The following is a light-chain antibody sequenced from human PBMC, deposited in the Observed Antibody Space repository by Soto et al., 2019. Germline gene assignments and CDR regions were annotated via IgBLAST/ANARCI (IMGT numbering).Light chain of an antibody. J-gene: IGLJ3*02. V-gene: IGLV1-44*01. CDR3: AAWDESLNGQV. CDR2: SGH. Sequence: QSVLTQPPSVSGTPGQSVTISCSGGSSNIGGQTVSWYQQLPGTAPNLLIYSGHQRPSGVPYRLSASESGSSSSLAISGLQSEDEGDYYCAAWDESLNGQVFGGGTKLTVL. CDR1: SSNIGGQT.